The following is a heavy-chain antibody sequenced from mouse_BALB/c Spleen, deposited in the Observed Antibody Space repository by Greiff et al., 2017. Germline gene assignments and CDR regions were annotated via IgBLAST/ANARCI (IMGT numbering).Heavy chain of an antibody. CDR2: IWGDGST. J-gene: IGHJ4*01. CDR3: ARDRRNDYAVGAMDY. V-gene: IGHV2-6-7*01. Sequence: VKLMESGPGLVAPSQSLSITCTVSGFSLTGYGVNWVRQPPGKGLEWLGMIWGDGSTDYNSALKSRLSISKDNSKSQVFLKMNSLQTDDTARYYCARDRRNDYAVGAMDYWGQGTSVTVSS. D-gene: IGHD2-4*01. CDR1: GFSLTGYG.